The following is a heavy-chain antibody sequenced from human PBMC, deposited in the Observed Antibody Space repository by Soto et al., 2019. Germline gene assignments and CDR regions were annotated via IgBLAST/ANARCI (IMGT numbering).Heavy chain of an antibody. V-gene: IGHV1-8*01. CDR2: MNPNSGNT. CDR1: GYTFTSYD. Sequence: GASVKVSCKASGYTFTSYDINWVRQATGQGLEWMGWMNPNSGNTGYAQKFQGRVTMTRNTSISTAYMELSSLRSEDTAVYYCARVYGVSIHYYYYGMDVWGQGTTVTVSS. CDR3: ARVYGVSIHYYYYGMDV. D-gene: IGHD2-8*01. J-gene: IGHJ6*02.